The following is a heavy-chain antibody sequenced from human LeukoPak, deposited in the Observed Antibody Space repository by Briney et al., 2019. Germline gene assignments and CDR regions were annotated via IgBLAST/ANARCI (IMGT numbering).Heavy chain of an antibody. Sequence: GGSLRLSCAASGFTFDDYGMSWVRQAPGKGLEWVSGINWNGGSTGYADSVKGRFTISRDSAKNSLYLQMNSLRAEDTALYYCARAYSETYGLGYYYMDVWGKGTTVTISS. CDR1: GFTFDDYG. V-gene: IGHV3-20*04. CDR2: INWNGGST. D-gene: IGHD1-26*01. CDR3: ARAYSETYGLGYYYMDV. J-gene: IGHJ6*03.